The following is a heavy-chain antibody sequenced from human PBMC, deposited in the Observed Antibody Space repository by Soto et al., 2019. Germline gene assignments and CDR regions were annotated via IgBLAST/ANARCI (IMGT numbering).Heavy chain of an antibody. CDR3: ATSGYDFWSGYPPLDYYYGMDV. Sequence: ASVKVSCKASGYTFTSYGISWVRQAPGQGLEWMGWISAYNGNTNYAQKLQGRVTMTTDTSTSTAYMELRSLRSDDTAVYYCATSGYDFWSGYPPLDYYYGMDVWGQGTTATVSS. V-gene: IGHV1-18*01. D-gene: IGHD3-3*01. CDR2: ISAYNGNT. J-gene: IGHJ6*02. CDR1: GYTFTSYG.